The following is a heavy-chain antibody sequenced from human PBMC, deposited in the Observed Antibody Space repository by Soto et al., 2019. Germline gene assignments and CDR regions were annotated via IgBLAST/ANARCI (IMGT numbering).Heavy chain of an antibody. CDR2: ISSSSTI. D-gene: IGHD3-22*01. Sequence: EVQLVESGGGLVQPGGSLRLSCAASGFTFSSYSMNWVRQAPGKGLEWVSYISSSSTIYYAASVKGRFTISRDNAKNSLYLQMNSLRDEDTAVYYCARECGGTMIVTGMDVWGQGTTVTVSS. V-gene: IGHV3-48*02. J-gene: IGHJ6*02. CDR3: ARECGGTMIVTGMDV. CDR1: GFTFSSYS.